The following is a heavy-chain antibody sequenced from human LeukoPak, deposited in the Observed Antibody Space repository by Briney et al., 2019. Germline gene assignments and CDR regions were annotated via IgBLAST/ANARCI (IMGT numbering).Heavy chain of an antibody. Sequence: GGLLRFSSAASDFMFSYYWMHGVRLVPGKVLLPVSRINSDWGSTAYADSVKGRFTISRYNAKNTVYLHRNSLRAEDTAVYYCVREMYRVYGGQYYCGQETLVTVSS. V-gene: IGHV3-74*01. D-gene: IGHD4/OR15-4a*01. J-gene: IGHJ4*02. CDR1: DFMFSYYW. CDR3: VREMYRVYGGQYY. CDR2: INSDWGST.